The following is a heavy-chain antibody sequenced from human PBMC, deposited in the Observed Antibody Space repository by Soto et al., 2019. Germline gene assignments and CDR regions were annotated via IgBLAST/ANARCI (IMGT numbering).Heavy chain of an antibody. V-gene: IGHV1-69*02. J-gene: IGHJ4*02. CDR2: IIPMLGIA. CDR3: ASGYLPYFDY. D-gene: IGHD3-22*01. CDR1: GGTFSSYT. Sequence: QVQLVQSGAEVKKPGSSVKVSCKASGGTFSSYTISWVRQAPGQGLEWMGRIIPMLGIANYAQKFQGRVTITPDKSTRTAYMELSSLRSEDTAVYYCASGYLPYFDYWGQGTLVTVSS.